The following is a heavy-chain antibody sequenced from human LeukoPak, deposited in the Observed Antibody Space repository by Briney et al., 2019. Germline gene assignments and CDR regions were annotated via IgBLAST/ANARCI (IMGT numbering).Heavy chain of an antibody. V-gene: IGHV1-2*02. Sequence: ASVKVSCKASGYTFTDYYMHWVRQAPGQGLEWMGWINPHSGGTDHAQKFQGRVTMTRDTSISTAYMELSRLRSDDTAVYYCARDLYSRRMNYYGSGSFFAYWGQGTLVTVSS. CDR3: ARDLYSRRMNYYGSGSFFAY. CDR2: INPHSGGT. D-gene: IGHD3-10*01. CDR1: GYTFTDYY. J-gene: IGHJ4*02.